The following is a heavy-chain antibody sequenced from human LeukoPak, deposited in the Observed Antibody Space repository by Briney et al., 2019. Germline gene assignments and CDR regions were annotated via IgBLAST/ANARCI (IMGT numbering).Heavy chain of an antibody. CDR2: INQSGST. V-gene: IGHV4-34*01. CDR3: ARALSSSSPRPEAVDY. J-gene: IGHJ4*02. Sequence: PSETLSLTCAVYGGSLSGFYWSWIRQSPGKGLEWIGEINQSGSTNYNPSLKSRVTISVDTSKNQFSLKLSSVTAADTAVYYCARALSSSSPRPEAVDYWGQGTLVTVSS. D-gene: IGHD6-6*01. CDR1: GGSLSGFY.